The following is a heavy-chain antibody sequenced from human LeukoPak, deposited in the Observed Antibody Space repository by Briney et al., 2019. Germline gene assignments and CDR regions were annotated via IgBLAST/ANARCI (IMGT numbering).Heavy chain of an antibody. Sequence: GGSLRLSCDTSGFMFHQYAMHWVRLAPGKGLEWVAVVSYDGSYKYYADSVKGRFTISRDNSKNTLYLQMNSLRAEDTAVYYCARAPGYGAAYYFDYWGQGTLVTVSS. CDR3: ARAPGYGAAYYFDY. J-gene: IGHJ4*02. V-gene: IGHV3-30*19. D-gene: IGHD1-1*01. CDR2: VSYDGSYK. CDR1: GFMFHQYA.